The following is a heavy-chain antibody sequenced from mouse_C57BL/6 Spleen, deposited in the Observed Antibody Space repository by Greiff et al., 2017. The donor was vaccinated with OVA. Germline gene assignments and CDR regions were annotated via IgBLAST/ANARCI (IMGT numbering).Heavy chain of an antibody. CDR3: ARDGGNYVPYFDY. CDR2: ISDGGSYT. D-gene: IGHD2-1*01. J-gene: IGHJ2*01. CDR1: GFTFSSYA. Sequence: EVQVVESGGGLVKPGGSLKLSCAASGFTFSSYAMSWVRQTPEKRLEWVATISDGGSYTYYPDNVKGRFTISRDNAKNNLYLQMSHLKSEDTAMYYCARDGGNYVPYFDYWGQGTTLTVSS. V-gene: IGHV5-4*01.